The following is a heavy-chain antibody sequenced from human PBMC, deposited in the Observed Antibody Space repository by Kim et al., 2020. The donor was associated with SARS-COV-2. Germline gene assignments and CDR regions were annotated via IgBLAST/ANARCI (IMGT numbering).Heavy chain of an antibody. CDR1: GGSVSSGSYY. CDR2: IYYSGST. D-gene: IGHD3-10*01. Sequence: SETLSLTCTVSGGSVSSGSYYWSWIRQPPGKGLEWIGYIYYSGSTNYNPSLKSRVTISVDTSKNQFSLKLSSVTAADTAVYYCARGRFREGSRWFDPWGQGTLVTVSS. J-gene: IGHJ5*02. CDR3: ARGRFREGSRWFDP. V-gene: IGHV4-61*01.